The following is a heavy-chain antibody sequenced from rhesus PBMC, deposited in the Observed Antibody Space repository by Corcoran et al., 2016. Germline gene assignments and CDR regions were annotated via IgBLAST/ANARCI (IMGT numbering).Heavy chain of an antibody. Sequence: QVQLQESGPGLVKPSETLSLTCAVSGGSFRRYYRGWIRPPPGQGLEWIGYIRGSSGSTDYNPSLKSRVTISTDTSKNQFSLKLSSVTAADTAVYYCASLNTLYFDYWGQGVLVTVSS. D-gene: IGHD4-23*01. CDR1: GGSFRRYY. CDR3: ASLNTLYFDY. V-gene: IGHV4-165*01. J-gene: IGHJ4*01. CDR2: IRGSSGST.